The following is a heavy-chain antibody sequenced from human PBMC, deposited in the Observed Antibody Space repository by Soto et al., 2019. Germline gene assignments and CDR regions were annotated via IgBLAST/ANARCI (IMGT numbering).Heavy chain of an antibody. CDR3: AREQSSYYDILACYYTCPHFDS. CDR1: GFTFSSYS. V-gene: IGHV3-48*02. Sequence: EVQLVESGGGLVQPGGSLRLSCAASGFTFSSYSMNWVRQAPGKGLEWVSYISSSSGTRYYADSVKGRFTISRDNAKNSLYLQMNSLRDEDTAVYDCAREQSSYYDILACYYTCPHFDSWGQGTLVTVSS. CDR2: ISSSSGTR. D-gene: IGHD3-9*01. J-gene: IGHJ4*02.